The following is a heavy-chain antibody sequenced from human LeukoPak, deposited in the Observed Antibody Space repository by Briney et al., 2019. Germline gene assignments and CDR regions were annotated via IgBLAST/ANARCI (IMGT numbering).Heavy chain of an antibody. CDR1: GFNFNSFA. V-gene: IGHV3-48*02. CDR3: ARVGGYQLPKFDY. D-gene: IGHD2-2*01. Sequence: GGSLRLSCAASGFNFNSFAMNWVRQAPGEGREWISYISSSSSTIYYSDSVKGRFSISRDNAKNSVYLEMNSPRDEDTAVYYCARVGGYQLPKFDYWGRGTLVTVSS. J-gene: IGHJ4*02. CDR2: ISSSSSTI.